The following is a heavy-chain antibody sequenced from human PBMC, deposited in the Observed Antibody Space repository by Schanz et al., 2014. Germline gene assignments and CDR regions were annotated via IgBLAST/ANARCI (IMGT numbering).Heavy chain of an antibody. V-gene: IGHV3-23*04. CDR2: ISGSGGST. J-gene: IGHJ6*03. CDR3: ARVKYCTITRCYRTETEGIYYMDV. D-gene: IGHD2-2*01. CDR1: GFTFSSYS. Sequence: VQVVQSGGGLVKPGGSLRLSCAASGFTFSSYSMNWVRQAPGKGLEWVSAISGSGGSTYYADSVKGRFTISRDNSKNTLYLQMKSLRAEDTAVYYCARVKYCTITRCYRTETEGIYYMDVWGKGTTVTVTS.